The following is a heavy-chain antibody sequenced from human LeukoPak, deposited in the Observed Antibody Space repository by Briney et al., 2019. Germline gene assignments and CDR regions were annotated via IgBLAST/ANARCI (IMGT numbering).Heavy chain of an antibody. CDR2: ISSSSSYI. CDR3: ARDSDETSIAVAGNLDY. CDR1: GFTFSSYS. J-gene: IGHJ4*02. V-gene: IGHV3-21*01. Sequence: PGGSLRLSCAASGFTFSSYSMNWVRQAPGKGLEWVSSISSSSSYIYYADSVKGRFTISRDNAKNSLYLQMNSLRAEDTAVYYCARDSDETSIAVAGNLDYWGQGTLVTVSS. D-gene: IGHD6-19*01.